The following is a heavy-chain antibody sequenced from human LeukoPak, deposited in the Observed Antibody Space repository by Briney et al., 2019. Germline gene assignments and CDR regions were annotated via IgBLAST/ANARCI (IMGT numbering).Heavy chain of an antibody. CDR3: ARATSYSSSWYDEGYYFDY. D-gene: IGHD6-13*01. Sequence: PGGSLRLSCAASGFTFSSYWMSWVRQARGKGLEWVANIKQDGSEKYYVDSVKGRFTISRDNAKNSLYLQMNSLRAEDTAAYYCARATSYSSSWYDEGYYFDYWGQGTLVTVSS. J-gene: IGHJ4*02. CDR2: IKQDGSEK. V-gene: IGHV3-7*01. CDR1: GFTFSSYW.